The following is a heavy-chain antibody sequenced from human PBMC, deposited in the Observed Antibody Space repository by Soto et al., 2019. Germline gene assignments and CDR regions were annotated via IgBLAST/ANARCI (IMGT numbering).Heavy chain of an antibody. CDR2: INPDNGKT. D-gene: IGHD2-15*01. CDR3: ARGIATGQLDP. CDR1: GYTFTIYT. V-gene: IGHV1-3*01. Sequence: ASVKVSCTASGYTFTIYTMNWVRQAPGQRLEGMGWINPDNGKTKSSQKFQDRVIITRDTSARRAYMDLRSLRSEDTAVYYCARGIATGQLDPWGQGTLVTVSS. J-gene: IGHJ5*02.